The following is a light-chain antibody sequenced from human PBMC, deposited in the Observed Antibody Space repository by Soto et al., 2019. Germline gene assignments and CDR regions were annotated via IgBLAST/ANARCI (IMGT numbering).Light chain of an antibody. V-gene: IGKV3-15*01. CDR2: GAS. Sequence: EIVLTQSPGTLSLSPGERATLSCRASPSVTNYLAWYQQKPGQAPRLLIYGASTRATGIPARFSGSGSGTEFALTISSLQSEDFAVYYCQQYGSSLGITFGQGTRLEIK. CDR3: QQYGSSLGIT. CDR1: PSVTNY. J-gene: IGKJ5*01.